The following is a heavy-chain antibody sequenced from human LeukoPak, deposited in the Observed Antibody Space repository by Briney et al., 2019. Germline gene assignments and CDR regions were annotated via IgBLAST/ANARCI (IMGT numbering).Heavy chain of an antibody. CDR2: IGWNSGSI. CDR3: AKDHTWYSSGWYGSYFDY. Sequence: PGGSLRLSCAASGFTFDDYAMHWVRLAPGKGLEWVSGIGWNSGSIGYADSVKGRFTISRDNAKNSLYLQMNSLRAEDMALYYCAKDHTWYSSGWYGSYFDYWGQGTLVTVSS. J-gene: IGHJ4*02. V-gene: IGHV3-9*03. CDR1: GFTFDDYA. D-gene: IGHD6-19*01.